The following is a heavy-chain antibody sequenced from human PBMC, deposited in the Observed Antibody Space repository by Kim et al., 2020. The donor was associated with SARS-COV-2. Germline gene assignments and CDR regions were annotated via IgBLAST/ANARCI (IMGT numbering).Heavy chain of an antibody. CDR3: ARLSNSSPRDY. CDR2: ISSHASNI. V-gene: IGHV3-48*03. CDR1: GFSFSLYE. D-gene: IGHD6-13*01. Sequence: GGSLRLSCAASGFSFSLYEMNWVRQAPGKGLEWVSYISSHASNIFYADSVKGRFTISRDNAKKSLFLQMDSLRAEDTATYFCARLSNSSPRDYWGQGTVV. J-gene: IGHJ4*02.